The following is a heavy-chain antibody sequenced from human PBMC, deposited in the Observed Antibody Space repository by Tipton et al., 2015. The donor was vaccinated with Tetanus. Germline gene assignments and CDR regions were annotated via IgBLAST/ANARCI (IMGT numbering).Heavy chain of an antibody. Sequence: SLRLSCAASGFTFSSYAMSWVRQAPGKGLEWVSAISGSGGSTYYADSVKGRFTISRDNSKNTLYLQMNSLRAEDTAVYYCARWKSSSWSTASFDYWGQGTLVTVSS. V-gene: IGHV3-23*01. D-gene: IGHD6-13*01. CDR2: ISGSGGST. CDR1: GFTFSSYA. CDR3: ARWKSSSWSTASFDY. J-gene: IGHJ4*02.